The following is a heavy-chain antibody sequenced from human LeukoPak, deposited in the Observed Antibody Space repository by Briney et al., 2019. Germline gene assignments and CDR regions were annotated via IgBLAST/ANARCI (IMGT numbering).Heavy chain of an antibody. CDR1: GFTFSSNW. D-gene: IGHD2-15*01. J-gene: IGHJ1*01. V-gene: IGHV3-64D*09. Sequence: GGSLRLSCAASGFTFSSNWMHWVRQAPGKGLEYVSAITSSGGSTYYADSVKGRFTISRGNAKNTLYLQMSSLRAEDTAVYYCVKSSGGSYLNWGQGALVTVSS. CDR2: ITSSGGST. CDR3: VKSSGGSYLN.